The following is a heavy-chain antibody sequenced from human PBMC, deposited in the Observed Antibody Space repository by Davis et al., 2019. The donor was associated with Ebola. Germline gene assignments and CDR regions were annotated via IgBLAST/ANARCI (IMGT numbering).Heavy chain of an antibody. D-gene: IGHD5-18*01. J-gene: IGHJ4*02. CDR3: AKVRGYSYPFDY. Sequence: PGGSLRLSCAASGFTFSTYVMHWVRQAPGKGLEWVAVISYDGSNKYYADSVKGRFIISRDNSKNTLYLQMNSLRAEDTAVYYCAKVRGYSYPFDYWGQGTLVTVSS. V-gene: IGHV3-30*18. CDR2: ISYDGSNK. CDR1: GFTFSTYV.